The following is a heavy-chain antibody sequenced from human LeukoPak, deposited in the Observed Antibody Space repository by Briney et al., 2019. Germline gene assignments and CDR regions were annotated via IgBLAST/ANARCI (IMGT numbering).Heavy chain of an antibody. CDR3: ARVGPGGSCPGD. Sequence: SVKVSCKASGGTFSSYAISWVRQAPGQGLEWMGGIIPIFGTANYAQKFQGRVTITADESTSTAYMELSSLRPEDTAVYYCARVGPGGSCPGDWGQGTLVTVSS. D-gene: IGHD2-15*01. J-gene: IGHJ4*02. CDR2: IIPIFGTA. V-gene: IGHV1-69*13. CDR1: GGTFSSYA.